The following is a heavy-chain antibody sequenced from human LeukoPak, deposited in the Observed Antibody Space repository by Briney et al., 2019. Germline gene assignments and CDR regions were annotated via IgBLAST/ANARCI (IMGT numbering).Heavy chain of an antibody. D-gene: IGHD6-13*01. V-gene: IGHV3-74*01. Sequence: GGSLRLSCAASGFTFSNYMMHWVRQAPGKGLVWVSRIKSDGITITYADSVKGRFTISRDNSKNTLYLQMNSLRADDTGVYFCARDGQQQAAYSMDVWGQGTTVTVSS. CDR1: GFTFSNYM. CDR3: ARDGQQQAAYSMDV. J-gene: IGHJ6*02. CDR2: IKSDGITI.